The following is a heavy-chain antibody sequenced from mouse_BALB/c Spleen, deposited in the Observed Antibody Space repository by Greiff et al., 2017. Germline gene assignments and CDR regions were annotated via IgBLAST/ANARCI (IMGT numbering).Heavy chain of an antibody. CDR2: ISSGGST. CDR1: GFTFSSYA. CDR3: ARGRSSYAWFAY. Sequence: EVQVVESGGGLVKPGGSLKLSCAASGFTFSSYAMSWVRQTPEKRLEWVASISSGGSTYYPDSVKGRFTISRDNARNILYLQMSSLRSEDTAMYYCARGRSSYAWFAYWGQGTLVTVSA. J-gene: IGHJ3*01. D-gene: IGHD1-1*01. V-gene: IGHV5-6-5*01.